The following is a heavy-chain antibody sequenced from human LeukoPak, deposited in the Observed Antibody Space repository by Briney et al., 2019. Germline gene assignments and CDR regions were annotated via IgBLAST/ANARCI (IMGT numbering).Heavy chain of an antibody. CDR2: VSGSGGTT. Sequence: PGGSLRLSCAASGFTFSSNAMSWVRQAPGQGLEWVSAVSGSGGTTYYADPVKGRFTISRDNSKNTLYLQMNSPRAEDTAVYYCAKTLYDSSGYYSVQHFDYWGQGTLVTVSS. D-gene: IGHD3-22*01. J-gene: IGHJ4*02. CDR1: GFTFSSNA. V-gene: IGHV3-23*01. CDR3: AKTLYDSSGYYSVQHFDY.